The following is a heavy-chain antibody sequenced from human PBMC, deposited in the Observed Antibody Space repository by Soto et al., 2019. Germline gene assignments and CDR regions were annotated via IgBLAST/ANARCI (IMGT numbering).Heavy chain of an antibody. CDR1: GFTFSSYS. Sequence: EVQLVESGGGLVKPGGSLRLSCAASGFTFSSYSMNWVRQAPGKGLEWVSSISSSSSYIYYADSVKGRFTISRDNAKNSLYLQMNSLRAEDTAVYYCARDRSSDIVVVPAASVGPGFDYWGQGTLVTVSS. CDR3: ARDRSSDIVVVPAASVGPGFDY. V-gene: IGHV3-21*01. D-gene: IGHD2-2*01. J-gene: IGHJ4*02. CDR2: ISSSSSYI.